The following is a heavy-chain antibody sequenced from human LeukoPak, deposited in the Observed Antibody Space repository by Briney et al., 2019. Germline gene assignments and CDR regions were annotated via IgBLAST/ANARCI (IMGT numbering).Heavy chain of an antibody. CDR2: ISGSDSTT. V-gene: IGHV3-23*01. Sequence: GGSLRLSCAVSGVTFSSHAMTWVRQAPGKGLEWFSSISGSDSTTYYADSVKDRFTISRDNSNTTLHLKMNSLRAEDTDVYYSAKGDSSGYYSTQDWGQGTLVTVSS. J-gene: IGHJ1*01. D-gene: IGHD3-22*01. CDR3: AKGDSSGYYSTQD. CDR1: GVTFSSHA.